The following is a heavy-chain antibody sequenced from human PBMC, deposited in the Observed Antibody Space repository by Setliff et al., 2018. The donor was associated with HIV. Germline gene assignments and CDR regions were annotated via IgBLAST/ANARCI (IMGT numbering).Heavy chain of an antibody. Sequence: GGSLRLSCAASGFTVSDTHMTWVRQAPGRGLEWVAVIWYNGILQYYLDSVKGRFTVSRDNSKNTVYLQMNSLRAEDTAVYYCARDQIYYDSGSYPFYMDVWGKGTTVTVSS. CDR2: IWYNGILQ. D-gene: IGHD3-22*01. CDR3: ARDQIYYDSGSYPFYMDV. V-gene: IGHV3-33*08. CDR1: GFTVSDTH. J-gene: IGHJ6*03.